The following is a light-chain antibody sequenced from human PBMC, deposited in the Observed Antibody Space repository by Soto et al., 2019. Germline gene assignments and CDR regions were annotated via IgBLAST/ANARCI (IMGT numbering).Light chain of an antibody. CDR1: SSDVGGYNY. Sequence: ALTQPPSASGSPGQSVTISCTGTSSDVGGYNYVSWYQQHPGKAPKLMIYEVSKRPSGVPDRFSGSKSGNTASLTVSGLQAEDEADYYCSSYAGSNNWVFGGGTKLTVL. V-gene: IGLV2-8*01. CDR2: EVS. J-gene: IGLJ3*02. CDR3: SSYAGSNNWV.